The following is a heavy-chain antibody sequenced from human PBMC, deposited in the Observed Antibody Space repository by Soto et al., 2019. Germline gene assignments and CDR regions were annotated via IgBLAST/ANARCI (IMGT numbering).Heavy chain of an antibody. Sequence: QITLKESGPTLVKPTQTLTLTCTFSGFSLKTNAVGVGWIRQPPGKALEWLALIYWDDDKRYCPSLNSRLTITKYTSIKPVVLTMTNVDPVDTATYFCAHRLTLNSNWNYGRFDYWGQGILVTVSS. CDR3: AHRLTLNSNWNYGRFDY. V-gene: IGHV2-5*02. CDR1: GFSLKTNAVG. CDR2: IYWDDDK. D-gene: IGHD1-7*01. J-gene: IGHJ4*02.